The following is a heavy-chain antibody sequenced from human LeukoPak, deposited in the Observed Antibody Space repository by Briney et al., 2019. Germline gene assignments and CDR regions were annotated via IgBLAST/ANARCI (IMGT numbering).Heavy chain of an antibody. Sequence: GGSLRLSCAASRFTFCDHYMDWVRQAPGKGLEWVGRTRKKTNSYTTEYAASVKGRFSISRDDLKNSLYLQMNSLKIEDTAVYYCARIAKGVGVDYWGQGTLVTVSS. D-gene: IGHD2-15*01. V-gene: IGHV3-72*01. CDR3: ARIAKGVGVDY. CDR1: RFTFCDHY. J-gene: IGHJ4*02. CDR2: TRKKTNSYTT.